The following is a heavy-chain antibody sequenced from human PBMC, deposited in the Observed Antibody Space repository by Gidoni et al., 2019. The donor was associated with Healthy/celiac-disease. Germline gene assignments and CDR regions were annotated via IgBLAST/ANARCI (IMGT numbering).Heavy chain of an antibody. Sequence: QVQLVQPRAEVKKPVAQVQVSCKVSGTTLTELSMHWVRQAAGKGLDWMGSFAPKDGETIYAQKLQGRVTMTEDTSTDTAYMELSSLRSEDTAVYYCATWTPAALNFDYWGQGTLVTVSS. CDR2: FAPKDGET. CDR1: GTTLTELS. V-gene: IGHV1-24*01. CDR3: ATWTPAALNFDY. D-gene: IGHD2-15*01. J-gene: IGHJ4*02.